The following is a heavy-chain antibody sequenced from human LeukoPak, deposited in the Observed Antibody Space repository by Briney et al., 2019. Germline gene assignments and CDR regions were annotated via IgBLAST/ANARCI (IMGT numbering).Heavy chain of an antibody. CDR2: ISGSGGST. V-gene: IGHV3-23*01. CDR1: GFTFSSYG. CDR3: ARDEVGGSYAY. D-gene: IGHD1-26*01. J-gene: IGHJ4*02. Sequence: GGTLRLSCAASGFTFSSYGMSWVRQAPGKGLEWVSAISGSGGSTYYADSVKGRFTISRDNSKNTLHLQMNSLRAEDTAVYYCARDEVGGSYAYWGQGTLVTVSS.